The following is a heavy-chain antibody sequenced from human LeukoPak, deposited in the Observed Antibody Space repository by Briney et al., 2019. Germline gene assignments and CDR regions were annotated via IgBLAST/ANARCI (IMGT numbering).Heavy chain of an antibody. D-gene: IGHD1-7*01. V-gene: IGHV4-30-4*08. CDR1: GGSISSGDYY. CDR3: AGGVELRPGCFDY. Sequence: SETLSLTCTVSGGSISSGDYYWSWIRQPPGKGLEWIMYIYYSGSTYYNPALRRLATISVGTSKNQFSLKLSSVTGADTAVYYCAGGVELRPGCFDYWGQGTLVTVSS. J-gene: IGHJ4*02. CDR2: IYYSGST.